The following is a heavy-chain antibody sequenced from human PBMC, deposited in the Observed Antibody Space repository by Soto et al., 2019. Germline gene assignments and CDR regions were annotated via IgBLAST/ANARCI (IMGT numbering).Heavy chain of an antibody. CDR2: IYYSGST. CDR1: GGSISSYY. Sequence: SETLSLTCTVSGGSISSYYWSWIRQPPGKGLEWIGYIYYSGSTNYNPSLKSRVTISVDTSKNQFSLKLSSVTAADTAVYYCARTKYYYDSSGLVDYWGQGTLVTVSS. J-gene: IGHJ4*02. V-gene: IGHV4-59*01. CDR3: ARTKYYYDSSGLVDY. D-gene: IGHD3-22*01.